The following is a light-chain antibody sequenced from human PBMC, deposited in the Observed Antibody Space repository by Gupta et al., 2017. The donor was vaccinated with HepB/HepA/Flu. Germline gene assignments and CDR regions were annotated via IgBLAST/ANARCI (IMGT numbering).Light chain of an antibody. J-gene: IGKJ1*01. V-gene: IGKV1-5*03. CDR2: KAS. CDR3: QQVNAPKT. Sequence: DIQMTQSPSTLSASVGDRVTIACRASQSIGSRLAWYQQKPGKAPKLLIYKASRVDAGVPSRFSGSGDGKEFTLTSSSRQHDDFANYYGQQVNAPKTFGQGTKVEIK. CDR1: QSIGSR.